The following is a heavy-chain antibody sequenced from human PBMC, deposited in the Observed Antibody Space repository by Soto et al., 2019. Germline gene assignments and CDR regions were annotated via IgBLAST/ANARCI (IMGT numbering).Heavy chain of an antibody. D-gene: IGHD3-22*01. CDR1: GGTFSSYA. CDR3: ARDRDDSSGYSRFDY. Sequence: SVKVSCKASGGTFSSYAISWVRQAPGQGLEWMGGIIPIFGTANYAQKFQGRVTITADESTSTAYMELSSLRSEDTAVYYCARDRDDSSGYSRFDYWGQGTLVTVSS. J-gene: IGHJ4*02. V-gene: IGHV1-69*13. CDR2: IIPIFGTA.